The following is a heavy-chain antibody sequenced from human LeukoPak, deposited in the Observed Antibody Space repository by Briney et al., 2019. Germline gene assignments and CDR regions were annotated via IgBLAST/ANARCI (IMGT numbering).Heavy chain of an antibody. CDR3: AKVRGNIAVAGTGFDY. J-gene: IGHJ4*02. CDR1: GFTFSSYA. Sequence: PGGCLRLSCAASGFTFSSYAMSWVRQAPGKGLEWVSAVSGSGGSTYYADSVKGRFTISRDNSKNTLYLQMDSLRAEDTAVYYCAKVRGNIAVAGTGFDYWGQGTLVTVSS. CDR2: VSGSGGST. V-gene: IGHV3-23*01. D-gene: IGHD6-19*01.